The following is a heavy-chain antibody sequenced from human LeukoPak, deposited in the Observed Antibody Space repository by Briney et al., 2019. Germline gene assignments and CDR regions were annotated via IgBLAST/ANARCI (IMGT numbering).Heavy chain of an antibody. CDR1: GGPVTEYY. CDR3: ARDRGSTGYYYLDS. Sequence: SETLSLTCSLSGGPVTEYYWSCIRQPPGKGLEWIGYTYHTGSTNYSPSLKSRVTMSVDASRNQFSLKLVSVTAADTAVYYCARDRGSTGYYYLDSWGQGIVVTVSS. D-gene: IGHD1-26*01. J-gene: IGHJ4*02. CDR2: TYHTGST. V-gene: IGHV4-59*02.